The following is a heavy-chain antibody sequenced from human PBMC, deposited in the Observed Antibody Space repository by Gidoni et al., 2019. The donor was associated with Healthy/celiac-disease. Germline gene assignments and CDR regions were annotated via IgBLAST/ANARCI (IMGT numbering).Heavy chain of an antibody. D-gene: IGHD3-16*02. CDR1: GFPFSGSA. V-gene: IGHV3-73*02. Sequence: EVQLVESGGGLVQPGGSLKLSCAASGFPFSGSAMHWVRQASGKGLEWVGRIRSKANSYATAYAASVKGRFTISRDDSKNTAYLQMNSLKTEDTAVYYCTESIGYYYYGMDVWGQGTTVTVSS. J-gene: IGHJ6*02. CDR3: TESIGYYYYGMDV. CDR2: IRSKANSYAT.